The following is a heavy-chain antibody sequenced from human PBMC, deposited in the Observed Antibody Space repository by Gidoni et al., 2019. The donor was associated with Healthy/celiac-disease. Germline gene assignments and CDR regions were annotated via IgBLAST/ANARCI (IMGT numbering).Heavy chain of an antibody. V-gene: IGHV1-46*01. Sequence: QVQLVQSGAEVKKPGASVKVSCKASGYTFTSYYMHWVRQAPGQGLEWMGIINPSGGSTSYAQKFQGRVTMTRDTSTSTVYMELSSLRSEDTAVYYCARDRIVGATLGWFDPWGQGTLVTVSS. D-gene: IGHD1-26*01. CDR1: GYTFTSYY. J-gene: IGHJ5*02. CDR2: INPSGGST. CDR3: ARDRIVGATLGWFDP.